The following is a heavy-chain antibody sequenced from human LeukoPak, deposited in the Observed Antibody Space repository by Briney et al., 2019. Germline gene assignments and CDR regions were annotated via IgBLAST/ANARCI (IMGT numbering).Heavy chain of an antibody. Sequence: SETLSLTCTVSGGSISSYYWSWIRQPPGKGLEWIGYIYYSGSTNYNPSLKSRVTISVDTSKNQFSLKLSSVTAAATAVYYCARGSYDSSGYARFDPWGQGTLVTVSS. CDR2: IYYSGST. J-gene: IGHJ5*02. CDR1: GGSISSYY. CDR3: ARGSYDSSGYARFDP. D-gene: IGHD3-22*01. V-gene: IGHV4-59*01.